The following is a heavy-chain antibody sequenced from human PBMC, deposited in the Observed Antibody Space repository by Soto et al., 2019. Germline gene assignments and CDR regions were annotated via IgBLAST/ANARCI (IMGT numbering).Heavy chain of an antibody. CDR3: ARDRLTMVRGVIFH. CDR1: GFTFSRYW. J-gene: IGHJ4*02. CDR2: IKQDGSET. D-gene: IGHD3-10*01. V-gene: IGHV3-7*01. Sequence: GGSLRLSCAASGFTFSRYWMSWIRQAPGKGLEWVANIKQDGSETYYVDSMKGRSTISRDNAKNSLYLQMNSLRAEDTAVYYCARDRLTMVRGVIFHWGQGTLVTVSS.